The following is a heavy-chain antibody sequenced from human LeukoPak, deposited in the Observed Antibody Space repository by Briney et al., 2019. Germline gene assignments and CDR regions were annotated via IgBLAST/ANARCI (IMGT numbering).Heavy chain of an antibody. CDR1: GGSISSSSYF. J-gene: IGHJ6*03. CDR2: LYYSGTT. CDR3: ARHLFGSGSPYHTDV. D-gene: IGHD3-10*01. Sequence: SETLSLTCIVSGGSISSSSYFWGWIRQPPGKGLEWIGSLYYSGTTYYNPSLKSRVTISADTSKNQFSLKLTSVIAADTAVYNCARHLFGSGSPYHTDVWGKGTTVTVS. V-gene: IGHV4-39*01.